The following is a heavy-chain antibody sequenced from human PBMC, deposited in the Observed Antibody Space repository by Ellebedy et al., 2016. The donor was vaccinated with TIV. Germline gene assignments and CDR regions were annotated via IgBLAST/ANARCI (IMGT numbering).Heavy chain of an antibody. CDR1: GFSFSNSA. CDR2: ITARGGDT. V-gene: IGHV3-23*01. Sequence: GGSLRLSCAASGFSFSNSAMTCVRQAPGKGLEWVSVITARGGDTYYADSLKGRFIISRDNSKNTLYLQMNSLGVEDTAVYYCACLDGVNRGDYWGQGTLVTVSS. D-gene: IGHD2/OR15-2a*01. CDR3: ACLDGVNRGDY. J-gene: IGHJ4*02.